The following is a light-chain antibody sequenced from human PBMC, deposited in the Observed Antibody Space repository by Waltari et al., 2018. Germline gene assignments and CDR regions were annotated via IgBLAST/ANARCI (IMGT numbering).Light chain of an antibody. CDR1: SSDVGGYNY. CDR2: EVS. J-gene: IGLJ1*01. Sequence: QSALTQPPSASGSPGQSVTISCTGTSSDVGGYNYVSWYQQHPGKAPKLMIYEVSKRASGVPDRVAGSKSGKTACRTVSGIQAEEEAEYDCSLYAGSNNLGVCGTGTKVTVL. V-gene: IGLV2-8*01. CDR3: SLYAGSNNLGV.